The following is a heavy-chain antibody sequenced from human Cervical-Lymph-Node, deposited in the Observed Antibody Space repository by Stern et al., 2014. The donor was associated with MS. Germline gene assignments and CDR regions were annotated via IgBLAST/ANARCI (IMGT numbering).Heavy chain of an antibody. V-gene: IGHV3-33*01. J-gene: IGHJ4*02. CDR2: IWSDGSIQ. CDR1: GFTFRTYG. CDR3: ARQVLGPYYFDS. Sequence: VPLVESGGGVVQPGRSLRLSCAASGFTFRTYGLHWVRQAPGKGLEWVAVIWSDGSIQNYADSVKGRFTISRDNSKNTLSLQINSLSAEDTAVYYCARQVLGPYYFDSWGQGTLVTVSS.